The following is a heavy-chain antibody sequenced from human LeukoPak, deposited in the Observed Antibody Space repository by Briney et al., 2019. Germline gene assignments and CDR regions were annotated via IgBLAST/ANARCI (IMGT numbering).Heavy chain of an antibody. CDR1: GGSMSSYY. J-gene: IGHJ3*02. CDR3: ARQGGYPDDAFDI. D-gene: IGHD3-22*01. CDR2: IYYSGST. Sequence: SETLSLTCTVSGGSMSSYYWSWIRQPPGKGLEWIGYIYYSGSTNYNPSLKSRVTISVDTSKNQFTLKLSSVTAADTAVYYCARQGGYPDDAFDIWGQGTMVTVSS. V-gene: IGHV4-59*01.